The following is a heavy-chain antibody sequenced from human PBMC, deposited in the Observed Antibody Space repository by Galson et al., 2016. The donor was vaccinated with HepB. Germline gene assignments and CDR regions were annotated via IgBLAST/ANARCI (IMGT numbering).Heavy chain of an antibody. CDR1: GFTFSISS. D-gene: IGHD6-19*01. V-gene: IGHV3-30-3*01. CDR2: ISHDENNK. J-gene: IGHJ4*02. CDR3: IIAVAGLFDY. Sequence: SLRLSCAASGFTFSISSMHWVRQTPGKGLEWLAVISHDENNKYYADSVKGRFTISRDNSKNTAYLQMNSLKTEDTAVYYCIIAVAGLFDYWGQGTLVTVSS.